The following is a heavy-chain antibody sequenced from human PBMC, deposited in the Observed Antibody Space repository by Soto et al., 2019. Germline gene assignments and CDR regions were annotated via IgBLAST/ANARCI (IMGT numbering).Heavy chain of an antibody. D-gene: IGHD3-3*01. CDR3: ARDLDFANWFDP. CDR2: INAGNGNT. V-gene: IGHV1-3*01. CDR1: GYTFTSYA. J-gene: IGHJ5*02. Sequence: ASVKVSCKASGYTFTSYAMHWVRQAPGQRLEWMGWINAGNGNTKYSQKFQGRVTITRDTSASTAYMELSSLRSEDTAVYYCARDLDFANWFDPWGQGTLVTVSS.